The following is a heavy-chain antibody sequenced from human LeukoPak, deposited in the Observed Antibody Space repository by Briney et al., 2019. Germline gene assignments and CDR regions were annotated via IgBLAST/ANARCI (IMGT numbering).Heavy chain of an antibody. J-gene: IGHJ4*02. D-gene: IGHD1-1*01. Sequence: GASVKVSCKASGGTFSSYAISWVRQAPGQGLEWMGWINPNSGGTNYAQKFQGRVTMTRDTSISTAYMELSRLRSDDTAVYYCARAPRTPGTTGDYWGQGTLVTVSS. CDR1: GGTFSSYA. CDR2: INPNSGGT. CDR3: ARAPRTPGTTGDY. V-gene: IGHV1-2*02.